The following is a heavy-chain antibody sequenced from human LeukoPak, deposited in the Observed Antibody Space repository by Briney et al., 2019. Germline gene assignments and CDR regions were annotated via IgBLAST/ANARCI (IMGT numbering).Heavy chain of an antibody. CDR3: TTVWRWLQSDAFDI. CDR1: GFTFSIAW. CDR2: IKSKTDGGTT. J-gene: IGHJ3*02. D-gene: IGHD5-24*01. Sequence: GGSLRLSCAASGFTFSIAWMSWVRQAPGKGLEWVGRIKSKTDGGTTDYAAPVKGRFTISRDDSKNTLYLQMNSLKTEDTAVYYCTTVWRWLQSDAFDIWGQGTMVTVSS. V-gene: IGHV3-15*01.